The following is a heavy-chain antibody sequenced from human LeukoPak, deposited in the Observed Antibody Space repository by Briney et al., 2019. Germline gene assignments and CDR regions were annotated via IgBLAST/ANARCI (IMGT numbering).Heavy chain of an antibody. CDR1: GFTFSSYA. D-gene: IGHD2-15*01. Sequence: PGGSLRLSCAASGFTFSSYAMSWVRQAPGKGLEWVLAISGSGGSTFSADSVKGRFTISRDNSKNTLYLQLNSLRAEDTAVYYCAKQESWSNFDSWGQGTLVTVSS. CDR2: ISGSGGST. CDR3: AKQESWSNFDS. J-gene: IGHJ4*02. V-gene: IGHV3-23*01.